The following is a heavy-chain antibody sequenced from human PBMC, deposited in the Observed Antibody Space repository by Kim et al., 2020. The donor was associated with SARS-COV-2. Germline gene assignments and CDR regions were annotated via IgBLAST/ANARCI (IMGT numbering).Heavy chain of an antibody. V-gene: IGHV3-33*01. D-gene: IGHD3-10*02. CDR3: AINDGNYYVYN. CDR1: GFTFSSYG. CDR2: ICHDGSTK. J-gene: IGHJ4*02. Sequence: GGSLRLSCAASGFTFSSYGMHWVRQAPGKGLEWVAIICHDGSTKYYADSVRGRFTISRDNSKNTLYLQMNSLRAEDTAVYYCAINDGNYYVYNWGQGTLVTVSS.